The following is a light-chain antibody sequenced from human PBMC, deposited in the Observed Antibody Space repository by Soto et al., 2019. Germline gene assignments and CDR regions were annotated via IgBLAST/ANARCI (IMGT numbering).Light chain of an antibody. V-gene: IGKV4-1*01. J-gene: IGKJ1*01. CDR1: QSLLSSPNNKNS. Sequence: DIVMTQSPDSLAVSLGERATIDCKSSQSLLSSPNNKNSLAWSQQKPGQPLTLLIYCASTRESGVPDRFTGSGSGTDFTLTISSLQAEDVAVYYCQQYYDAPQTFGRGTKVEIK. CDR2: CAS. CDR3: QQYYDAPQT.